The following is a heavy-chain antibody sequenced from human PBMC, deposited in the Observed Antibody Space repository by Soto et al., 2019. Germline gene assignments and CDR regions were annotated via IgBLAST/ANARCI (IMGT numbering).Heavy chain of an antibody. CDR1: GFTFSSYG. CDR3: AKVSVAGTSGGYFDY. Sequence: GGSLRLSCAASGFTFSSYGMHWVRQAPGKGLEWVAVLSYDGSNKYYADSVKGRFTISRDNSKNTLYLQMNSLRAEDTAVYYCAKVSVAGTSGGYFDYWGQGALVTVSS. CDR2: LSYDGSNK. V-gene: IGHV3-30*18. D-gene: IGHD6-19*01. J-gene: IGHJ4*02.